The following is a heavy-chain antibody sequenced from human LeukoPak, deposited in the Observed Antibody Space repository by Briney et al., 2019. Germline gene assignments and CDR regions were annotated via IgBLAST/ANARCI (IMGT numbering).Heavy chain of an antibody. CDR1: GFTVSSNY. V-gene: IGHV3-66*01. D-gene: IGHD5-12*01. Sequence: GGSLRLSCAASGFTVSSNYMSWVRQAPGKGLEWVSVIYSGGSTYYADSVKGRFTISRDNSKNTLYLQMNSLRAEDTAVYYCARDSGFWEDIVATILLDYWGQGTLVTVSS. CDR3: ARDSGFWEDIVATILLDY. J-gene: IGHJ4*02. CDR2: IYSGGST.